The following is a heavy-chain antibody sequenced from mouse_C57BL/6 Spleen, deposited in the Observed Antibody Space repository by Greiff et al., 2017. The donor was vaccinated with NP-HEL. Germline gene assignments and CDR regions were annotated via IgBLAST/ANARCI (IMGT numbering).Heavy chain of an antibody. CDR1: GYTFTSYW. Sequence: QVQLQQSGAELAKPGASVKLSCKASGYTFTSYWMHWVKQRPGQGLEWIGYINPSSGYTKYNQKFKDEATLTADKSSSTAYMQLSSLTYEDSAVYYCARTKNYDYEGSYAMDYWGQGTSVTVSS. CDR2: INPSSGYT. V-gene: IGHV1-7*01. D-gene: IGHD2-4*01. CDR3: ARTKNYDYEGSYAMDY. J-gene: IGHJ4*01.